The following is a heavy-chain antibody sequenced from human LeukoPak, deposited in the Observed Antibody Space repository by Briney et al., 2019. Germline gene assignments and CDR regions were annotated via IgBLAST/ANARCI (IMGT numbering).Heavy chain of an antibody. Sequence: ASVKVSCKASGYTFTSYYMHWVRQAPGQGLEWMGWINPNSGGTNYAQKFQGRVTMTRDTSISTAYMELSRLRSDDTAVYYCARGIRGYSYGYYFDYWGQGTLVTVSS. V-gene: IGHV1-2*02. CDR3: ARGIRGYSYGYYFDY. CDR1: GYTFTSYY. CDR2: INPNSGGT. D-gene: IGHD5-18*01. J-gene: IGHJ4*02.